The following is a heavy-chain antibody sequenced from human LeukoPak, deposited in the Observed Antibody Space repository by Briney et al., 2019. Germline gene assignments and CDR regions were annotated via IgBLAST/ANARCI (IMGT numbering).Heavy chain of an antibody. Sequence: PSETLSLTCTVSGGSISSYYWSWIRQPPGKGLECIGYIYYSGSTNYNPSLKSRVTISVDTSKNQFSLKLSSVTAADTAVYYCARRIGYCSSTSCYAGDLDAFDIWGQGTMVTVSS. CDR2: IYYSGST. CDR3: ARRIGYCSSTSCYAGDLDAFDI. J-gene: IGHJ3*02. D-gene: IGHD2-2*01. V-gene: IGHV4-59*12. CDR1: GGSISSYY.